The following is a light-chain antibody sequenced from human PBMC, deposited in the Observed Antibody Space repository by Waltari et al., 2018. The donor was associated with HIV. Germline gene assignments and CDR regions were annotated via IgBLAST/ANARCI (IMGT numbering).Light chain of an antibody. Sequence: EIVFTQSPGTLSLSSGERATLSCRASQRVSSSYFACYQQKHGQAPMLLIYGASIRATGIPDRFSGSGSGTDFTLTISRLEPEDFAVYYCQQYGSSPYTFGQGTKLEIK. CDR2: GAS. J-gene: IGKJ2*01. CDR3: QQYGSSPYT. CDR1: QRVSSSY. V-gene: IGKV3-20*01.